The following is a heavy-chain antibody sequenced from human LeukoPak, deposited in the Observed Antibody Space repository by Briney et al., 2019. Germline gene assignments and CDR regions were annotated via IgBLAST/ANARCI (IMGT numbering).Heavy chain of an antibody. V-gene: IGHV4-31*03. D-gene: IGHD1-1*01. CDR3: ARRQGNWHYFDY. J-gene: IGHJ4*02. CDR1: GGSISSGGYY. CDR2: IYYSGST. Sequence: SETLSLTCTVSGGSISSGGYYWSWIRQHPGKGLEWIGYIYYSGSTYYNPSLKSRVTISVDTSKNQFSLKLSPVTAADTAVYYCARRQGNWHYFDYWGQGTLVTVSS.